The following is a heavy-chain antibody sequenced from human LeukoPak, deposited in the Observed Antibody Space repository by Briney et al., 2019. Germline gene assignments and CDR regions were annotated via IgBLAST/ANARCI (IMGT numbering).Heavy chain of an antibody. CDR3: AKKAQYNGNYPLDY. V-gene: IGHV3-33*06. J-gene: IGHJ4*02. Sequence: GGSLRLSCAASGFTFSSYGMHWVRQAPGKGLEWVAVIWYDGSNKYYADSVKGRFTISRDNSKNTLYLQMNSLRAEDTALYFCAKKAQYNGNYPLDYWGQGTLVTVSS. CDR2: IWYDGSNK. D-gene: IGHD1-26*01. CDR1: GFTFSSYG.